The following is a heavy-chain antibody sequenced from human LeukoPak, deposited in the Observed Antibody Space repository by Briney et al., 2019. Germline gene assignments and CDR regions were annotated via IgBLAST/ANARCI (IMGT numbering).Heavy chain of an antibody. Sequence: GASVKVSCKASGGTFSSYAISWVRQAPGQGLEWMGWINTNTGNPTYAQGFTGRFVFSLDTSVSTAYLQISSLKAEDTAVYYCARGHDPDMVRGENYYFDYWGQGTLVTVSS. CDR3: ARGHDPDMVRGENYYFDY. CDR1: GGTFSSYA. J-gene: IGHJ4*02. D-gene: IGHD3-10*01. V-gene: IGHV7-4-1*02. CDR2: INTNTGNP.